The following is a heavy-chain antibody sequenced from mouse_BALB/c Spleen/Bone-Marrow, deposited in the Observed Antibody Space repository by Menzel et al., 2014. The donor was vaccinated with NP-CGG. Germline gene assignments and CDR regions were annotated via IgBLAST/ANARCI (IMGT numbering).Heavy chain of an antibody. CDR2: INPSNGGS. CDR1: GYTFTNYY. J-gene: IGHJ3*01. Sequence: QVQLQQPGAELVKPGASVKLSCETSGYTFTNYYIYWVKQRPGQGLEWIGEINPSNGGSNFNEKLKSKATLTVDKSSSTAYMQLSSLTSEDSAVYYCTRSDYYDYQAWFAYWGQGTLVTVSA. V-gene: IGHV1S81*02. CDR3: TRSDYYDYQAWFAY. D-gene: IGHD2-4*01.